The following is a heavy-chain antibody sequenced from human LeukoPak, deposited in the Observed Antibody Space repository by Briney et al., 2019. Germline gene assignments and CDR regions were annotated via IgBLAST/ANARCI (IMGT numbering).Heavy chain of an antibody. Sequence: GGSLRLSCAASGFTFSSYAMSWVRQAPGKGLEWVSSISGSGGSTYYADSVKGRFTISRDNSKTTLYLQMNSLRAGDTAVYYCAKVFYPAAGTGRVDFPFDYWGQGTLVTVSS. V-gene: IGHV3-23*01. CDR2: ISGSGGST. J-gene: IGHJ4*02. CDR3: AKVFYPAAGTGRVDFPFDY. D-gene: IGHD6-13*01. CDR1: GFTFSSYA.